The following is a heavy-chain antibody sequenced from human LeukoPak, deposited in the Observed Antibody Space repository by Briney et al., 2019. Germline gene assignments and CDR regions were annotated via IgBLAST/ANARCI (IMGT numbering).Heavy chain of an antibody. D-gene: IGHD3-22*01. Sequence: ESLRPSCAASGFSFSNSAMTCVRQAPRNGLGWVSTISDSDDTTFYTDSVKGPFRPSRDHYANTPYLQMNSLIAAETSVYYSAEYDRATMILVVISTNGFDVWGQGTTVTVSS. CDR3: AEYDRATMILVVISTNGFDV. CDR2: ISDSDDTT. CDR1: GFSFSNSA. V-gene: IGHV3-23*01. J-gene: IGHJ3*01.